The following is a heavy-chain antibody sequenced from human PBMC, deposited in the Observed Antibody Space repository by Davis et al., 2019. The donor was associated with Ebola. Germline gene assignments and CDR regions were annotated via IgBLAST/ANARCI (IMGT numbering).Heavy chain of an antibody. V-gene: IGHV3-73*01. Sequence: GESLNISCAAPGFTFSGSAMHWVRQASGKGLEWVGRIRSKANSYATAYAASVKGRFTISRDDSKNTAYLQMNSLKTEDTAVYYCTGSDGDYDYWGQGTLVTVSS. CDR2: IRSKANSYAT. CDR1: GFTFSGSA. CDR3: TGSDGDYDY. D-gene: IGHD4-17*01. J-gene: IGHJ4*02.